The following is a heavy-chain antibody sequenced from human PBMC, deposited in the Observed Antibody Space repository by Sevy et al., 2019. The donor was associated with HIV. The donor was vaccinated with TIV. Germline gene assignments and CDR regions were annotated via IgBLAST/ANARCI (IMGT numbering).Heavy chain of an antibody. V-gene: IGHV3-9*01. J-gene: IGHJ4*02. D-gene: IGHD6-13*01. CDR2: ISWNRGST. CDR1: GFTFDDYA. Sequence: SLKISCAASGFTFDDYAMHWVRQAPGKGLEWVSSISWNRGSTGYADSVKGRFTISRDNAKNSLYLQMNSLRAEDTALYYCAKDVMRQSSSQNLFHHWGQGTLVTVSS. CDR3: AKDVMRQSSSQNLFHH.